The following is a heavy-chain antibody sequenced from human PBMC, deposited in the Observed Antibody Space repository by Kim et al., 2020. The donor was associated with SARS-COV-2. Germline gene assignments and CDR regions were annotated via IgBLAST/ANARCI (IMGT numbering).Heavy chain of an antibody. CDR3: ARVYCGGDCPRGAYFDY. J-gene: IGHJ4*02. CDR1: GGSFSGYY. CDR2: INHSGST. Sequence: SETLSLTCAVYGGSFSGYYWSWIRQPPGKGLEWIGEINHSGSTNYNPSLKSRVTISVDTSKNQFSLKLSSVTAADTAVYYCARVYCGGDCPRGAYFDYWGQGTLVTVSS. V-gene: IGHV4-34*01. D-gene: IGHD2-21*02.